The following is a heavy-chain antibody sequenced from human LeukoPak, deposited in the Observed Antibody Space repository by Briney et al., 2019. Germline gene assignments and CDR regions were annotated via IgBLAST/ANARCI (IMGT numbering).Heavy chain of an antibody. CDR2: MDPRSGEA. CDR1: GYTFTDYY. CDR3: ALEVYYSDNSAFDY. V-gene: IGHV1-2*02. Sequence: ASVKISCKASGYTFTDYYMHWVRQAPGQGLEWMGWMDPRSGEANHAQKFQGRVIMTRDTSINTAYMELSRLRSDDTAVYYCALEVYYSDNSAFDYWGQGTLVTVSS. D-gene: IGHD3-22*01. J-gene: IGHJ4*02.